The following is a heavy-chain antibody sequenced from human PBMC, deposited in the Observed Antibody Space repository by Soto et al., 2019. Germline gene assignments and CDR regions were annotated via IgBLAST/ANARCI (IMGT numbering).Heavy chain of an antibody. V-gene: IGHV1-18*01. CDR2: ISPYSGNT. J-gene: IGHJ5*02. CDR1: GYTFTTYD. Sequence: ASVKVSCKASGYTFTTYDLSWVRQAPGQGLEWMGWISPYSGNTKYAQKLQGRVTMTTDTSTNTAYVELRSLRSDDTAVYYCARERSGYSQTFDTWGQGALVTVSS. CDR3: ARERSGYSQTFDT. D-gene: IGHD4-4*01.